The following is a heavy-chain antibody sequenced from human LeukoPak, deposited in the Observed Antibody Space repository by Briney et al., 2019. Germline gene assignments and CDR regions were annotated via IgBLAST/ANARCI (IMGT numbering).Heavy chain of an antibody. Sequence: ASVKVSCKASGGTFSSYAISWVRQAPGQGLEWMGRIIPILGIANYAQKFQGRVTITADKSTSTAYMELSSLRSEDTAVYYCARDHIAVAGYYYGMDVWGQGTTVTVSS. V-gene: IGHV1-69*04. CDR3: ARDHIAVAGYYYGMDV. CDR2: IIPILGIA. J-gene: IGHJ6*02. D-gene: IGHD6-19*01. CDR1: GGTFSSYA.